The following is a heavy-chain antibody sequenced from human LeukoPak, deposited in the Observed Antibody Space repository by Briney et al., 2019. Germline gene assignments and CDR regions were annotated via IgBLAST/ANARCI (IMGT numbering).Heavy chain of an antibody. Sequence: GGSLRLSCAASGFTFSSYALHWVRQAPGKGLEWVVVISYEASNKYYADSVKGRFTISRDYSKDTLYLQMNSLRTEDAAVYFCARSRYASSSPFDFWGQGTLVTVSS. D-gene: IGHD2-2*01. CDR1: GFTFSSYA. CDR3: ARSRYASSSPFDF. J-gene: IGHJ4*02. V-gene: IGHV3-30*01. CDR2: ISYEASNK.